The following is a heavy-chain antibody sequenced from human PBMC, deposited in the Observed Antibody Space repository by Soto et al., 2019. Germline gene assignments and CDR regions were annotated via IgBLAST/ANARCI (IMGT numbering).Heavy chain of an antibody. CDR2: IIPIFGTA. CDR1: GGTFSSYA. Sequence: QVQLVQSGAEVKKPGSSVKVSCKASGGTFSSYAISWVRQAPGQGLEWMGGIIPIFGTANYAQKSQGRVTNTADEYTSTAYMELSSLRSEVTAVYYCARGGYSGYCYHYYYDAMDVWGQGTTVTVSS. J-gene: IGHJ6*02. V-gene: IGHV1-69*01. CDR3: ARGGYSGYCYHYYYDAMDV. D-gene: IGHD1-26*01.